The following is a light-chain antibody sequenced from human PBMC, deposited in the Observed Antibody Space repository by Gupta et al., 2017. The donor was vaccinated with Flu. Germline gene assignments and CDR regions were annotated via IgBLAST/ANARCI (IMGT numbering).Light chain of an antibody. J-gene: IGLJ3*02. Sequence: GTSSDVGGYNYGSWYQQRQGKAPKLMIYDVSKRPSGVPDRFSGSKSGNTASLTISGLQAEDEADYYCCSYAGTDWVFGGGTKLTVL. CDR1: SSDVGGYNY. V-gene: IGLV2-11*01. CDR3: CSYAGTDWV. CDR2: DVS.